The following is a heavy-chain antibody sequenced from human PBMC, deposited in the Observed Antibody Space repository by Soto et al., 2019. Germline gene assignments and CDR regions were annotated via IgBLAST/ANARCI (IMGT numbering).Heavy chain of an antibody. J-gene: IGHJ3*02. D-gene: IGHD2-15*01. CDR2: MFYSGST. CDR1: GGSTSSYS. V-gene: IGHV4-59*01. Sequence: SETLSLTCTVSGGSTSSYSWSWIRQPPGKGLEWIGYMFYSGSTEYNTSLKSRVPISVDTSKNQFSLNLRSLTAADTAMYYCAVIPSYCSGGSCSPAHCLDIWGQGRMVTVSS. CDR3: AVIPSYCSGGSCSPAHCLDI.